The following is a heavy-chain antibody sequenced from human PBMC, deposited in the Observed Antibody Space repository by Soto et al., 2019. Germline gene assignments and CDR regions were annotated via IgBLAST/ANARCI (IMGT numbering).Heavy chain of an antibody. D-gene: IGHD2-15*01. CDR1: GFTFSSYG. CDR3: AKDRGVVVVAATGGFDY. Sequence: PGGSLRLSCAASGFTFSSYGMHWVRQAPGKGLEWVAVISYDGSNKYYADSVKGRFTISRDNSKNTLYLQMNSLRAEDTAVYYCAKDRGVVVVAATGGFDYWGQGTLVTVSS. V-gene: IGHV3-30*18. J-gene: IGHJ4*02. CDR2: ISYDGSNK.